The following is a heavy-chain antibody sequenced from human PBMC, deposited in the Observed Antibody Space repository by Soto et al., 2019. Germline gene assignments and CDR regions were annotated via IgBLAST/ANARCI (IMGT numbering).Heavy chain of an antibody. CDR1: GGSISSYY. Sequence: SETLSLTCTVSGGSISSYYWSWIRQSPGKGLEWIGYIYYSGSTNYNPSLKSRVTISVVTSKNQVSLKLSSVTAADTALYYCAVATVVPPTLDYWGQGTLVTVSS. J-gene: IGHJ4*02. D-gene: IGHD4-17*01. CDR3: AVATVVPPTLDY. V-gene: IGHV4-59*01. CDR2: IYYSGST.